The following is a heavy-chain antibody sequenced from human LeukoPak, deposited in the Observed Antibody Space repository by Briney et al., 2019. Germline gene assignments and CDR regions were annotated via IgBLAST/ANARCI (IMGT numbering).Heavy chain of an antibody. D-gene: IGHD4-23*01. V-gene: IGHV3-48*01. J-gene: IGHJ4*02. CDR3: ARDDYGGRGEFDY. Sequence: GGSLRLSCAASGFTFSSYNMNWVRQAPGKGLEWVSYISDSSTTIYYADSVKGRFTISRDNAKNSLYLQMNSLRAEDTAVYYCARDDYGGRGEFDYWGQGTLATVSS. CDR1: GFTFSSYN. CDR2: ISDSSTTI.